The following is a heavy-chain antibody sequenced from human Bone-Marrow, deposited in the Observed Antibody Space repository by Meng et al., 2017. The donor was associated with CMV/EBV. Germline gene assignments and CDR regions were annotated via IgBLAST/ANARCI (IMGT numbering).Heavy chain of an antibody. CDR1: GGTFSSYA. D-gene: IGHD2-2*01. V-gene: IGHV1-69*10. J-gene: IGHJ6*02. CDR3: ARQQGDCSSTSCYLYYYYGMDV. Sequence: SVKIYCKASGGTFSSYAISWVRQAPGQGLEWMGGIIPILGIANYAQKFQGRVTITADKSTSTAYMELSSLRSEDTAVYYCARQQGDCSSTSCYLYYYYGMDVWGQGPTVTVSS. CDR2: IIPILGIA.